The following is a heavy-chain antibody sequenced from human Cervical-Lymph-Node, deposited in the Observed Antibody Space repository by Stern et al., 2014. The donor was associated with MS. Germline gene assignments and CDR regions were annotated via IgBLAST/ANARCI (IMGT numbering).Heavy chain of an antibody. CDR2: ISSSSSYI. J-gene: IGHJ6*02. D-gene: IGHD2-15*01. CDR3: ARDYCSGGSCYYYYGMDV. V-gene: IGHV3-21*01. CDR1: GFTFSSYS. Sequence: EVQLEESGGGLVKPGGSLRLSCAASGFTFSSYSMNWVRQAPGKGLEWVSSISSSSSYIYYADSVKGRFTISRDNAKNSLYLQMNSLRAEDTAVYYCARDYCSGGSCYYYYGMDVWGQGTTVTVSS.